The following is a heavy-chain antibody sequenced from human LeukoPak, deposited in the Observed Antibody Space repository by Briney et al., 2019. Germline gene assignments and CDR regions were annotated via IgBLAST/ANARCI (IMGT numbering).Heavy chain of an antibody. J-gene: IGHJ4*02. D-gene: IGHD6-13*01. CDR2: IYGGGTT. CDR1: GFTINSDY. V-gene: IGHV3-66*01. CDR3: AREAADDPYYFDY. Sequence: GGSLRLSCAASGFTINSDYMTWVRQAPGKGLEWVSVIYGGGTTNYADSVKSRFTISRDNSKNTLFLQMNSLRVEDTAVYYCAREAADDPYYFDYWGQGTLVTVSS.